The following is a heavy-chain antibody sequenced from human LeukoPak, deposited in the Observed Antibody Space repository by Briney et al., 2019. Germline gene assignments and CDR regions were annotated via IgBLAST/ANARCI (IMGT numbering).Heavy chain of an antibody. D-gene: IGHD6-13*01. CDR2: ISYDGSNK. V-gene: IGHV3-30-3*01. CDR1: GFTFSSYA. J-gene: IGHJ4*02. CDR3: ARGPSSSWEGEPIDY. Sequence: GRSLRLSCAASGFTFSSYAMHWVRQAPGKGLEWVAVISYDGSNKYYADSVKGRFTISRDNSKNTLYLQMNSLRAEDTAVYYCARGPSSSWEGEPIDYWGQGTLVTVSS.